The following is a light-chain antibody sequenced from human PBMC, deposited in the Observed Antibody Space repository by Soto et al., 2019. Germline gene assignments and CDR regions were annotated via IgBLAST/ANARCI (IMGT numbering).Light chain of an antibody. Sequence: QSALTQPASVSGSPGQSITISCTGTSSDIGGYNSVSWYQQHPGKAPKLVIYAVSNRPSGVSSRFSGSKSGNTASLTMSGLQAEDEATYYCCSYAGSYKKVFGTGTKVTVL. J-gene: IGLJ1*01. CDR1: SSDIGGYNS. CDR2: AVS. CDR3: CSYAGSYKKV. V-gene: IGLV2-14*01.